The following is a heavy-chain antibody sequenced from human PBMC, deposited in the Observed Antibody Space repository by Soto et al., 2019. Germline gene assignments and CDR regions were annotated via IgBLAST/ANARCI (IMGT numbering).Heavy chain of an antibody. CDR2: ISGSGGST. Sequence: GGSLRLSCAASGFTFSSYAMSWVRRAPGKGLEWVSGISGSGGSTYYADSVKGRFTISRDNSKTTLYLQMNSLRAEDTAVYYCAKGLRVAATRPLLFDYWGQGTLVTVSS. D-gene: IGHD2-15*01. CDR3: AKGLRVAATRPLLFDY. CDR1: GFTFSSYA. V-gene: IGHV3-23*01. J-gene: IGHJ4*02.